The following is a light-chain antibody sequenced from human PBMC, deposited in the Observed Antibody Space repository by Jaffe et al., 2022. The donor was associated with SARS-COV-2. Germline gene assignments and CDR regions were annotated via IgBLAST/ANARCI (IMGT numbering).Light chain of an antibody. CDR3: CSYAGSSLYV. Sequence: QSALTQPRSVSGSPGQSVTISCTGTSSDVGGYNYVSWYQQHPGKAPKLMIYDVSKRPSGVPDRFSGSKSGNTASLTISGLQADDEADYYCCSYAGSSLYVFGTGTEVTVL. J-gene: IGLJ1*01. CDR2: DVS. CDR1: SSDVGGYNY. V-gene: IGLV2-11*01.